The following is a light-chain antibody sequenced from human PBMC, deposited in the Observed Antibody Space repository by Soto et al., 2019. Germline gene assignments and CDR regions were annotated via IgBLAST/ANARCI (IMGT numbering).Light chain of an antibody. Sequence: AIQLTQSPSSLSASVGDRVTITFRESQGISSYLAWYQQKPGKAPHLLIYDASSLASGVPSRFSGSGSGTEFSLTITSLQPDDFATYFCKQYSIYWKFGQGTKVDIK. CDR1: QGISSY. CDR3: KQYSIYWK. V-gene: IGKV1-13*02. CDR2: DAS. J-gene: IGKJ1*01.